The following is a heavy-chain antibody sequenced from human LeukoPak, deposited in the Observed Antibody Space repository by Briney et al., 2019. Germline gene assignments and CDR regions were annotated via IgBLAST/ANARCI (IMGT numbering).Heavy chain of an antibody. CDR3: ARQWYTAAGTDWFDP. V-gene: IGHV4-59*08. D-gene: IGHD6-13*01. CDR2: IYYSGST. Sequence: PSETLSLTCTVSGGSISSYYWSWIRQPPGKGLEWIGHIYYSGSTNYNPSLKSRVTISVDTSKNQFSLKLSSVTAADTAVYYCARQWYTAAGTDWFDPWGQGTLVTVSS. CDR1: GGSISSYY. J-gene: IGHJ5*02.